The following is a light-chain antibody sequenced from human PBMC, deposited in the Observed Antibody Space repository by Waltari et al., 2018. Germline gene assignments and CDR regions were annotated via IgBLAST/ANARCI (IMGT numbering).Light chain of an antibody. J-gene: IGKJ4*01. CDR3: QQRSLLA. Sequence: EILLTQSPATLSLSPGERATLSCRASQIISNYLAWYQQKPGQAPRLLIYDASNRATGIPARFSGSGSGTDFTLTISSLEPEDFAVYYCQQRSLLAFGGGTKVEIK. CDR2: DAS. CDR1: QIISNY. V-gene: IGKV3-11*01.